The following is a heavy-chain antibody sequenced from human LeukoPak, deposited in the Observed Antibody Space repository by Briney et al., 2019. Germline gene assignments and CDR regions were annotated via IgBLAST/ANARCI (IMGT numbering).Heavy chain of an antibody. J-gene: IGHJ4*02. CDR2: ISGSGGST. Sequence: GGSLRLSCAASGFTFSSYAMSWVRQAPGKGLEWVSAISGSGGSTYYADSVKGRFTISRDNSKNTLYLQMNSLRAEDTAVYYCAKDRIWGSSGYYPYYFDYWGQGTLVTVSS. D-gene: IGHD3-22*01. V-gene: IGHV3-23*01. CDR1: GFTFSSYA. CDR3: AKDRIWGSSGYYPYYFDY.